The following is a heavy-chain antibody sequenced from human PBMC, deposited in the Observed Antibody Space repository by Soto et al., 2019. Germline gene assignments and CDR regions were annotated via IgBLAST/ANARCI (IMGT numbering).Heavy chain of an antibody. D-gene: IGHD3-22*01. CDR3: AKDGRMIVLVTHPNWFDX. V-gene: IGHV3-23*01. J-gene: IGHJ5*02. CDR2: ISCSGGST. CDR1: GFTFSSYA. Sequence: GGSLRLSFAASGFTFSSYAMSWVRQAPGKGLEWASPISCSGGSTYYAYSVKVRFTISMDNSNNTLYLQMNSLRAEETAVYYCAKDGRMIVLVTHPNWFDXWSQRTLVTVSX.